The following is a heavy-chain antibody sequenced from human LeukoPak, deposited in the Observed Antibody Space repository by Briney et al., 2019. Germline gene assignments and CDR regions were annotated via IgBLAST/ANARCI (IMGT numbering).Heavy chain of an antibody. V-gene: IGHV4-30-4*01. J-gene: IGHJ4*02. CDR1: GGSISSGDYY. CDR2: IYYSGST. D-gene: IGHD2-15*01. CDR3: AHSGPTAYFDY. Sequence: SQTLSLTCTVSGGSISSGDYYWSWIRQPPGKGLEWIGYIYYSGSTYYNPSLKSRVTISVGTSKNQFSLKLSSVTAADTAVYYCAHSGPTAYFDYWGQGTLVTVSS.